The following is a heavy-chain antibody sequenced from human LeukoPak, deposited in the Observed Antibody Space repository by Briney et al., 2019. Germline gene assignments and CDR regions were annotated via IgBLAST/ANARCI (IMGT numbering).Heavy chain of an antibody. D-gene: IGHD3-3*01. CDR3: ARGAGLRFLEWLSYYYYGVDV. V-gene: IGHV4-34*01. J-gene: IGHJ6*02. CDR2: INHSGST. CDR1: GGSFSGYY. Sequence: PSETLSLTCAVYGGSFSGYYWSWIRQPPGKGLEWIGEINHSGSTNYNPSLKSRVTISVDTSKNQFSLKLSSVTAADTAVYYCARGAGLRFLEWLSYYYYGVDVWGQGTTVTVSS.